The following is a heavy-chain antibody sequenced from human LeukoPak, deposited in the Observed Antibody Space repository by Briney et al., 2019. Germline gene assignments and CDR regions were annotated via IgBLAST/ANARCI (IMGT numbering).Heavy chain of an antibody. V-gene: IGHV1-69*05. D-gene: IGHD6-6*01. CDR3: ARGPRYGSSSAVYHYMDV. Sequence: SVKVSCKASGGTFSSYAISWVRQAPGQGLEWMGGIIPIFGTANYAQKFQGRVTITTDESTSTAYMELSSLRSEDTAVYYCARGPRYGSSSAVYHYMDVWGKGTTVTVSS. J-gene: IGHJ6*03. CDR1: GGTFSSYA. CDR2: IIPIFGTA.